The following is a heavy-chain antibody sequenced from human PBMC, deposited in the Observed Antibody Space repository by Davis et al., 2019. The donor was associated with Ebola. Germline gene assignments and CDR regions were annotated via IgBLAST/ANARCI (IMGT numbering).Heavy chain of an antibody. CDR1: GYTFTGYY. Sequence: ASVKVSCKASGYTFTGYYMHWVRQAPGQGLEWMGWINPNSGGTNYAQKFQGRVTMTRDTSISTAYMELSRLRSDDTAVYYCARRGYYDSSGYYFGYYYYMDVWGKGTTVTVSS. CDR3: ARRGYYDSSGYYFGYYYYMDV. J-gene: IGHJ6*03. CDR2: INPNSGGT. V-gene: IGHV1-2*02. D-gene: IGHD3-22*01.